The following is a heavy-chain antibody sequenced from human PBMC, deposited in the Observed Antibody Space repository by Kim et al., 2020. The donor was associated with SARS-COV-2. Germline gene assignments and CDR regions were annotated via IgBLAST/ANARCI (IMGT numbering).Heavy chain of an antibody. D-gene: IGHD2-15*01. J-gene: IGHJ4*02. V-gene: IGHV3-23*01. Sequence: TFDADPVKGRFTISRDNAKNTLYLQMNSLRAEDTAVYYCAKGSSSGSSYDFWGQGTLVTVSS. CDR2: T. CDR3: AKGSSSGSSYDF.